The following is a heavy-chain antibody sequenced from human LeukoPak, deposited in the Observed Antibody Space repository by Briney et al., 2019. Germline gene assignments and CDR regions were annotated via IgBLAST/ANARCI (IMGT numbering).Heavy chain of an antibody. Sequence: ASVKVSCKASGYTFTSYAMHWVRQAPGQRLERMGWISAYNGNTNYAQKLQGRVTMTTDTSTSTAYMELRSLRSDDTAVYYCARVGCSSTSCYFGIDYWGQGTLVTVSS. V-gene: IGHV1-18*01. CDR2: ISAYNGNT. J-gene: IGHJ4*02. CDR3: ARVGCSSTSCYFGIDY. CDR1: GYTFTSYA. D-gene: IGHD2-2*01.